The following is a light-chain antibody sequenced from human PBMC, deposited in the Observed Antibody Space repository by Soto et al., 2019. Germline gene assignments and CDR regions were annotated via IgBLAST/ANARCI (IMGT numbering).Light chain of an antibody. CDR2: EVI. V-gene: IGLV2-14*01. CDR1: EVGAHRF. CDR3: STYTSASNS. Sequence: QSVLTQPASVSGSPGQSITISCTGTEVGAHRFVSWYQQVPGTAPKLLIYEVIKRPSGISPRFSGSKACNTASLTISGLQADDEADYFCSTYTSASNSFGGGTSSPS. J-gene: IGLJ2*01.